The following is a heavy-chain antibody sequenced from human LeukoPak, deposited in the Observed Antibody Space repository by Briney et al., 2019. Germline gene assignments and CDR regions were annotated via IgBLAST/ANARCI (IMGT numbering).Heavy chain of an antibody. V-gene: IGHV3-66*03. Sequence: GGSLRLSCAVSGFTVSDIYMNWVRQAPGKGLEWVSVIYASGTTYYADSVKGRFTISRDSSNNTLFLQMNSLRIEDTAVYYCTKDRSYGRSYFDYWGHGTLVTVAS. CDR3: TKDRSYGRSYFDY. CDR2: IYASGTT. J-gene: IGHJ4*01. CDR1: GFTVSDIY. D-gene: IGHD5-18*01.